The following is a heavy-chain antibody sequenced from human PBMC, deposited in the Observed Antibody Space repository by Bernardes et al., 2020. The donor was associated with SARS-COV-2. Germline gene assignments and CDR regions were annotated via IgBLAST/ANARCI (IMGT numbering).Heavy chain of an antibody. D-gene: IGHD3-3*01. Sequence: SETLSLTCAVYGGSFSGYYWSWTRQPPGKGLEWIGEINHSGSTNYNPSLKSRVTISVDTSKNQFSLKLSSVTAADTAVYYCARVPLRVATFGVVITPVYYFDYWGQGTLVTVSS. CDR3: ARVPLRVATFGVVITPVYYFDY. CDR2: INHSGST. V-gene: IGHV4-34*01. CDR1: GGSFSGYY. J-gene: IGHJ4*02.